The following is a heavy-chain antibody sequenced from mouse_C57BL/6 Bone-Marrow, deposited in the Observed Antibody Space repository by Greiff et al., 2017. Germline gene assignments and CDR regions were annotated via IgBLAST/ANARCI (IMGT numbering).Heavy chain of an antibody. D-gene: IGHD2-5*01. CDR3: ARKGSNSAWFAY. V-gene: IGHV5-4*01. CDR1: GFTFSSYA. Sequence: EVQRVESGGGLVKPGGSLKLSCAASGFTFSSYAMSWVRQTPEKRLEWVATMSDGGSYTYYPDNVKGRFTISRDNAKNNLYLQMSHLKSEDTAMYYCARKGSNSAWFAYWGQGTLVTVSA. J-gene: IGHJ3*01. CDR2: MSDGGSYT.